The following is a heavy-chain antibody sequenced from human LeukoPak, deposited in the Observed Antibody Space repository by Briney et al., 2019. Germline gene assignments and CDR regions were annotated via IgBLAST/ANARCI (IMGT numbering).Heavy chain of an antibody. D-gene: IGHD3-9*01. J-gene: IGHJ6*02. V-gene: IGHV1-18*01. Sequence: ASVTVSCKASGYTFTSYGISWVREAPAQGLEWMGWISAYNGNTNYAQKLQGRVTMTTDTSTSTAYMELRSLRSDDTAVYYCARENYDILTGFPSPYGMDVWGQGTTVTVS. CDR2: ISAYNGNT. CDR3: ARENYDILTGFPSPYGMDV. CDR1: GYTFTSYG.